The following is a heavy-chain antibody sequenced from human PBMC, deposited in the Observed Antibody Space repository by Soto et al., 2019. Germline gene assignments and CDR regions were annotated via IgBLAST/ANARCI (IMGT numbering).Heavy chain of an antibody. CDR2: ISSDGSNK. J-gene: IGHJ4*02. V-gene: IGHV3-30*18. CDR1: GFTFSRYV. CDR3: EKDRGFGVVIKPECDY. D-gene: IGHD3-3*01. Sequence: QVQLVESGGGVVQPGRSLRLSCAASGFTFSRYVMHWVRQAPGKGLEWVAVISSDGSNKYYADSVKGRFTISRDNSKNPRYLHMSSLRTDDTAVYYCEKDRGFGVVIKPECDYWGQGTLVTVSS.